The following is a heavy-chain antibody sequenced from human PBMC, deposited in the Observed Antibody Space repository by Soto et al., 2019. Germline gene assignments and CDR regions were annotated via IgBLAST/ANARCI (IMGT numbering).Heavy chain of an antibody. CDR2: IHYSGSA. CDR1: GSSIIGYY. D-gene: IGHD6-19*01. V-gene: IGHV4-59*12. J-gene: IGHJ5*02. CDR3: VRGVGGSGLNWFDP. Sequence: SETLSLTCTFSGSSIIGYYWTWIRQSPERGLEWIGYIHYSGSANYNPSLNSRLTMSVDRSKSQFSMKLASVTAADTAVYYCVRGVGGSGLNWFDPWGQGTLVTVSS.